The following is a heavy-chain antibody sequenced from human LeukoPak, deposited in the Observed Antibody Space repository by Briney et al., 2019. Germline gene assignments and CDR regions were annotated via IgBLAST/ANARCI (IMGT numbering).Heavy chain of an antibody. J-gene: IGHJ4*02. D-gene: IGHD4-17*01. CDR3: ARDTRVLTVTTGVGY. V-gene: IGHV3-30*03. CDR1: GFTFSSYG. CDR2: ISYDGSNK. Sequence: GGSLRLSCAASGFTFSSYGMHWVRQAPGKGLEWVAVISYDGSNKYYADSVKGRFTISRDNSKNTLYLQMNSLRAEDTAVYYCARDTRVLTVTTGVGYWGQGTLVTVSS.